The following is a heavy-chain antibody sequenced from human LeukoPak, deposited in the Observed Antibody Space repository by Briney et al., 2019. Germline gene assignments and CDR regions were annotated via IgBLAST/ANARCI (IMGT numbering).Heavy chain of an antibody. Sequence: PSETLSLTCTVSGGSISSYYWSWIRQPPGKGLEWIGYIYYSGSTNYSPSLKSRVTISVDTSKNQFSLKLSSVTAADTAVYYCARHSGARDIVVVPAAWWFDPWGQGTLVTVSS. D-gene: IGHD2-2*01. CDR1: GGSISSYY. CDR3: ARHSGARDIVVVPAAWWFDP. J-gene: IGHJ5*02. V-gene: IGHV4-59*08. CDR2: IYYSGST.